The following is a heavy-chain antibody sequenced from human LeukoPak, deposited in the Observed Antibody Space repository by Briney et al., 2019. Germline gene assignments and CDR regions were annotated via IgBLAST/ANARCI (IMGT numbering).Heavy chain of an antibody. CDR3: AKDISRPAAGILLDY. CDR1: GFTFSSYA. D-gene: IGHD6-13*01. V-gene: IGHV3-23*01. J-gene: IGHJ4*02. CDR2: ISGSGGST. Sequence: QTGGSLRLSCAASGFTFSSYAMSWVRQAPGKGLEWVSAISGSGGSTYYADSVKGRFTISRDNAKNSLYLQMNSLRAEDTALYYCAKDISRPAAGILLDYWGQGTLVTVSS.